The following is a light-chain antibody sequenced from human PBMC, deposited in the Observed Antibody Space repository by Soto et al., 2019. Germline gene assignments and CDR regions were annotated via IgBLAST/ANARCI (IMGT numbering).Light chain of an antibody. CDR3: QQYYSYPFT. Sequence: DIQMTQSPSTLSASVVYIFTISCRPSQSISNWLAWYQQKPGKAPKLLIYKASSLESGVPSRFSGSGSGTDFTLTISCLQSEDFATYYCQQYYSYPFTFGPGTKVDI. V-gene: IGKV1-5*03. J-gene: IGKJ3*01. CDR2: KAS. CDR1: QSISNW.